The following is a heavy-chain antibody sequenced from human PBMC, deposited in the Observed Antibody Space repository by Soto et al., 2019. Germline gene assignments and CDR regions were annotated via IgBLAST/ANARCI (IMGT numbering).Heavy chain of an antibody. Sequence: ASVKVSCKASGYTFTSYGISWVRQAPGQGLEWMGWISAYNGNTNYAQKLQGRVTMTTDTSTSTAYMELRSLRSDDTAVYYCARVGGPLRAPPGGWIAFWGGGTLVTVSS. CDR3: ARVGGPLRAPPGGWIAF. J-gene: IGHJ1*01. V-gene: IGHV1-18*01. CDR2: ISAYNGNT. D-gene: IGHD5-12*01. CDR1: GYTFTSYG.